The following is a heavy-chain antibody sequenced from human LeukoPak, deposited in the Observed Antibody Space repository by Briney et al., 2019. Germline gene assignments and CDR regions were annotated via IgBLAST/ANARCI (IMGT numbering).Heavy chain of an antibody. V-gene: IGHV1-8*02. D-gene: IGHD3-10*01. Sequence: SVKVSCKASGYTFTSYDINWVRQASGQGLEWMGWMNPNDGNTGYAQKFQGRVTMTRDTSISTAYMELRGLRSEDTAVYYCVRDGEGVAISVNYWFDPWGQGTLVTVSS. CDR2: MNPNDGNT. CDR3: VRDGEGVAISVNYWFDP. CDR1: GYTFTSYD. J-gene: IGHJ5*02.